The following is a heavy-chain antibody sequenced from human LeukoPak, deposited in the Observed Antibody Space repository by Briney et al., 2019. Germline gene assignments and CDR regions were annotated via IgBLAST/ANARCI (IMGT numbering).Heavy chain of an antibody. CDR1: GFTFSSYS. Sequence: GGSLRLSCAASGFTFSSYSMNWVRQAPGKGLEWVSSISSSSYIYYADSVKGRFTISRDNAKNSLYLQMNSLRAEDTAVYYCAREYSSGSSGFDYWGQGTLVTVSS. D-gene: IGHD6-19*01. V-gene: IGHV3-21*01. CDR2: ISSSSYI. CDR3: AREYSSGSSGFDY. J-gene: IGHJ4*02.